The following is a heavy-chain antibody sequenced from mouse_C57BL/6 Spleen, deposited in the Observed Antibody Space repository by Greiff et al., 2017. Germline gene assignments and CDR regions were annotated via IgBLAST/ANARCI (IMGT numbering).Heavy chain of an antibody. Sequence: EVQGVESGGGLVKPGGSLKLSCAASGFTFSDYGMHWVRQAPETGLEWVAYISSGSSTIYYADTVKGRFTISRDNAKNTLFLQMTRLRSEDTAMYYCARLETGFYAMDYWGQGTSVTVSS. J-gene: IGHJ4*01. V-gene: IGHV5-17*01. CDR2: ISSGSSTI. CDR3: ARLETGFYAMDY. D-gene: IGHD4-1*01. CDR1: GFTFSDYG.